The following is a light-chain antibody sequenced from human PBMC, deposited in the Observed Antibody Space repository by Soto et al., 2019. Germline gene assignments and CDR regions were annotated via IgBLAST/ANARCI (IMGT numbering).Light chain of an antibody. Sequence: EIVLTQSPATLSLSPGERATLSCRASQSVSIYLAWYQQRPGQAPRLLIYDASNRATGIPARFSGSGSGTDFTLTISSLEPEDFAVYYCQQRSNWPPITFGQVTRLEIK. CDR1: QSVSIY. CDR3: QQRSNWPPIT. V-gene: IGKV3-11*01. J-gene: IGKJ5*01. CDR2: DAS.